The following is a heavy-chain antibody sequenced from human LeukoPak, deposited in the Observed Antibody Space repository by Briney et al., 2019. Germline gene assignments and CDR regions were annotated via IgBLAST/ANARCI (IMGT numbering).Heavy chain of an antibody. CDR2: ITNDGSST. J-gene: IGHJ4*02. D-gene: IGHD1-14*01. CDR1: GLTYSSHW. V-gene: IGHV3-74*01. CDR3: ATQRGGNPAY. Sequence: GGSLRLSCAASGLTYSSHWMHWVRQAPGKGLVWVSRITNDGSSTTYADSVKGRFTISRDNAKNMLYLQVNSLRAEDTAVYYCATQRGGNPAYWGQGTLVTVSS.